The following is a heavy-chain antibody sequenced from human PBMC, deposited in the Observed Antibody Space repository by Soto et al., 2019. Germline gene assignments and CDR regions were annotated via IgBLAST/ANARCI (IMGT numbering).Heavy chain of an antibody. J-gene: IGHJ6*03. CDR1: GYTFTSYG. CDR3: AREDQEAGKFLDDYYYYYMDV. CDR2: ISAYNGNT. V-gene: IGHV1-18*01. Sequence: ASVKVSCKASGYTFTSYGISWVRQAPGQGLEWMGWISAYNGNTNYAQKLQGRVTMTTDTSTSTAYMELRSLRSDDTAVYYCAREDQEAGKFLDDYYYYYMDVWGRGTTVTVSS. D-gene: IGHD6-13*01.